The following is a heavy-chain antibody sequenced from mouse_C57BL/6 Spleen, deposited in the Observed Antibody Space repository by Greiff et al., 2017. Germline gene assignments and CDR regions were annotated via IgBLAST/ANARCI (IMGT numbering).Heavy chain of an antibody. Sequence: EVKVVESGGGLVKPGGSLKLSCAASGFTFSDYGMHWVRQAPEKGLEWVAYISSGSSTIYYADTVKGRFTISRENAKNTLFLQMTSLRSEDTAMYYCASSYYYGSSQYFDVWGTGTTVTVSS. CDR2: ISSGSSTI. J-gene: IGHJ1*03. CDR1: GFTFSDYG. D-gene: IGHD1-1*01. CDR3: ASSYYYGSSQYFDV. V-gene: IGHV5-17*01.